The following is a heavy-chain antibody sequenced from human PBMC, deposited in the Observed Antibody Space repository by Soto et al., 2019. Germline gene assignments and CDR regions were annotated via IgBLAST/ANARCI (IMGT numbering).Heavy chain of an antibody. J-gene: IGHJ6*02. CDR1: GGSISSGGYS. CDR2: IYHSGST. Sequence: SETLSLTCAVSGGSISSGGYSWSWIRQPPGKGLEWIGYIYHSGSTYYNPSLKSRVTISVDRSKNQFSLKLSSVTAADTAVYYCARAFSGSYMEYYCGMDVWGQGTTVTVSS. CDR3: ARAFSGSYMEYYCGMDV. V-gene: IGHV4-30-2*01. D-gene: IGHD1-26*01.